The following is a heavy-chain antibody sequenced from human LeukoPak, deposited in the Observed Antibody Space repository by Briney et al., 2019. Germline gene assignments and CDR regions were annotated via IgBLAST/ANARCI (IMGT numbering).Heavy chain of an antibody. V-gene: IGHV3-23*01. D-gene: IGHD4-17*01. J-gene: IGHJ4*02. CDR2: ISGSGGST. CDR1: GFTFSSYA. Sequence: GGSLRLSCAASGFTFSSYAMSWVRQAPGKGLEWVSAISGSGGSTYYADSVKGRFTIPRDNSKNTLYLQMNSLRAEDTAVYYCAKDQYYGDYYFDYWGQGTLVTVSS. CDR3: AKDQYYGDYYFDY.